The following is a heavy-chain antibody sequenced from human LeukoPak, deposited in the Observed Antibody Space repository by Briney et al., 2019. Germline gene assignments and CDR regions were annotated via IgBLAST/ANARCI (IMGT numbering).Heavy chain of an antibody. Sequence: PETLSLTRTLSRGSISSYYWSWIPQPPGKGLEWIGYIYYSGSINYNPSLKSRVTISVYASKNQVSLKLSSVTAADTAGYYCARGLGGSVWGQGTLVSV. CDR3: ARGLGGSV. J-gene: IGHJ4*02. CDR1: RGSISSYY. D-gene: IGHD1-26*01. V-gene: IGHV4-59*01. CDR2: IYYSGSI.